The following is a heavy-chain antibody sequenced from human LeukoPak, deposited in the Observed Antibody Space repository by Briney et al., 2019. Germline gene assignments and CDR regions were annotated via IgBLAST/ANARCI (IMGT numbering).Heavy chain of an antibody. J-gene: IGHJ4*02. CDR2: ISGSGVRT. V-gene: IGHV3-23*01. Sequence: PGGSLRLSCGASGFXFSNYAISWVRQAPGKGLEWVSLISGSGVRTYYADSVKGRFTISRDNSKNTLYLQMNSLRAEDTAVYYCAKPRGATVTSYYSDYWGQGTLVTVSS. CDR3: AKPRGATVTSYYSDY. D-gene: IGHD4-17*01. CDR1: GFXFSNYA.